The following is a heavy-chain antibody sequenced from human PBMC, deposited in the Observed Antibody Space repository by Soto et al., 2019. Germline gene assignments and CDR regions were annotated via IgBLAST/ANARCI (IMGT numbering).Heavy chain of an antibody. CDR2: IIPIFGTA. CDR1: GGTFSSYA. V-gene: IGHV1-69*13. D-gene: IGHD4-17*01. Sequence: GASVKVSCKASGGTFSSYAISWVRQAPGQGLEWMGGIIPIFGTANYAQKFQGRGTITADESTSTAYMELSSLRSEDTAVYYCARNDYGGKALDYWGQGTLVTVSS. J-gene: IGHJ4*02. CDR3: ARNDYGGKALDY.